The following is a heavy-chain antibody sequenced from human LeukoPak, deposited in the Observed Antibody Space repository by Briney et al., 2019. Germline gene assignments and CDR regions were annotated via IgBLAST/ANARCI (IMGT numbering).Heavy chain of an antibody. J-gene: IGHJ4*02. CDR2: ISGSGGST. CDR1: GFTFSSYA. CDR3: AVKDRGYSYGYASV. Sequence: GGSLRLSCAASGFTFSSYAMSWVRQAPGKGLEWVSAISGSGGSTYYADSVKGRFTISRDNSKNTLYLQMNSLRAKDTVVYYCAVKDRGYSYGYASVWGQGTLVTVSS. V-gene: IGHV3-23*01. D-gene: IGHD5-18*01.